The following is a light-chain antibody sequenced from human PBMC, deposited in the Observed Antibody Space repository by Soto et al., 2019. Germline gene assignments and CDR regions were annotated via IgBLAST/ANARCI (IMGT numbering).Light chain of an antibody. J-gene: IGKJ1*01. V-gene: IGKV3-20*01. Sequence: VLTQSPGTLSLSPGERATLSCRASQSVSNNYLAWYQQRPGQAPRLLIYGASSRATGIPDRFAGSGSGTDFTLTITRLEPEDFAVYYCQQYGSSPRTFGQGTKVDIK. CDR1: QSVSNNY. CDR3: QQYGSSPRT. CDR2: GAS.